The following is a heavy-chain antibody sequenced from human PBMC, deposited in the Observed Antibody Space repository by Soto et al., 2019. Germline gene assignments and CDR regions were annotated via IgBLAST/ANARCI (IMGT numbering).Heavy chain of an antibody. V-gene: IGHV1-18*01. D-gene: IGHD3-10*01. CDR1: GYTFYTYG. Sequence: QLVQSGAEVKKPGASVKVSCKASGYTFYTYGVTWVRQAPGQGPEWMGWISAYNGTTKYAQKFQGRVTMTTDTSTTTAYMELKSLRSDDTAVYYCARELSRGFGIIRGVNPDYWGQGTLVTVSS. CDR2: ISAYNGTT. CDR3: ARELSRGFGIIRGVNPDY. J-gene: IGHJ4*02.